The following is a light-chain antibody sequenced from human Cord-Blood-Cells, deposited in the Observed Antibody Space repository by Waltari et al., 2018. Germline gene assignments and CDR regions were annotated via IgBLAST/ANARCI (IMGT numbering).Light chain of an antibody. Sequence: DIQMTPSPSSLSASVGDRVTITCQASQDISNYLNWYQQKPGKAPKLLIYDASNLETGVPSRFSGSGSGTDFTFTISSLQPEDIATYYCQQYDNLHTFGQGTKLEIK. CDR1: QDISNY. J-gene: IGKJ2*01. CDR3: QQYDNLHT. CDR2: DAS. V-gene: IGKV1-33*01.